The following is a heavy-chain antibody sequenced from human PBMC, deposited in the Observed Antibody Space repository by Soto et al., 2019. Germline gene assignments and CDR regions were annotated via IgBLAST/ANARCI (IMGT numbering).Heavy chain of an antibody. V-gene: IGHV3-74*01. J-gene: IGHJ4*02. CDR2: VDSAGSGT. CDR3: ATVFEH. Sequence: VPLVESGGGSVQPGGSLRLSCVASGITFSGFWMHWVRQVPGKGLEWVARVDSAGSGTSYADSVKGRFTVSRDNAKNTLSLQMDSLRVGDTAVYYCATVFEHWGQGIPVTVSS. CDR1: GITFSGFW.